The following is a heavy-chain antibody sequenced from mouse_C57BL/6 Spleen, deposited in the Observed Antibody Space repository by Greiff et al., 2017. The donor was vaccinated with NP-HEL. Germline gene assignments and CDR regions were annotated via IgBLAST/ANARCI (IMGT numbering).Heavy chain of an antibody. CDR1: GYAFSSSW. CDR2: IYPGDGDT. Sequence: QVQLKESGPELVKPGASVKISCKASGYAFSSSWMNWVKQRPGKGLEWIGRIYPGDGDTNYNGKFKGKATLTADKSSSTAYMQLSSLTSEDSAVYFCAREGYYGSSYYYAMDYWGQGTSVTVSS. D-gene: IGHD1-1*01. V-gene: IGHV1-82*01. CDR3: AREGYYGSSYYYAMDY. J-gene: IGHJ4*01.